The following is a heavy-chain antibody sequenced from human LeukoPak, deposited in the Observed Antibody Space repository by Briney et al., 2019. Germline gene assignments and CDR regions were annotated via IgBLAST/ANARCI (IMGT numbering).Heavy chain of an antibody. CDR3: AGAHCGGDCYSGRAFDV. J-gene: IGHJ3*01. CDR2: IFHSGDT. Sequence: SETLSLTCTVSGGSISSSSYYWGWLRQPPGKGLEWIGEIFHSGDTNYKPSLKSRVTISVDKSKNQFSLKLSSVTAADTAVYYCAGAHCGGDCYSGRAFDVWGQGTMVTVSS. D-gene: IGHD2-21*02. V-gene: IGHV4-39*07. CDR1: GGSISSSSYY.